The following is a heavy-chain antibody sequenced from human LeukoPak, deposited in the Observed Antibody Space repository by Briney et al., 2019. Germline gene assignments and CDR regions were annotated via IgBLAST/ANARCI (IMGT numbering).Heavy chain of an antibody. Sequence: GGSLRLSCVASGFTVSRNYMSWVRQAPGKGLEWVSVIYSGGSTYYADSVKGRFTISRDNSKNTLYLQMNSLRAEDTAVYYCARERYGDTDYWGQGTLVTVSS. V-gene: IGHV3-53*01. D-gene: IGHD4-17*01. J-gene: IGHJ4*02. CDR1: GFTVSRNY. CDR3: ARERYGDTDY. CDR2: IYSGGST.